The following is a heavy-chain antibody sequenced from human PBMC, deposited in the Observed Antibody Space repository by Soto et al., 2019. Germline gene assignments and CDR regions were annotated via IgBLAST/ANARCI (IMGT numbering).Heavy chain of an antibody. D-gene: IGHD2-21*02. J-gene: IGHJ4*02. V-gene: IGHV3-23*01. Sequence: ASGFRFSSLAMSWVRQAPGKGLEWVSSISGRGVDTLYADSVKGRFTISRDSSRNTLYLQVNSLRAEDTAVYYCAKDQTDVTLFDYWGQGTLVTVSS. CDR2: ISGRGVDT. CDR3: AKDQTDVTLFDY. CDR1: GFRFSSLA.